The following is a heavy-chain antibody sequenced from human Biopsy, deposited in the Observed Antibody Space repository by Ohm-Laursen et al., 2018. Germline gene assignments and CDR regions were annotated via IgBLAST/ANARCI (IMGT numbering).Heavy chain of an antibody. Sequence: SVKASCKASGGTLINYAISWVRQAPGQGLEWMGGIIPMFGTANYAQMFQGRVTISADESTSTSYMELSSLTTEDTAIYYCARGPHSGSHSCFDYWGRGTLVTVSS. V-gene: IGHV1-69*13. J-gene: IGHJ4*02. CDR1: GGTLINYA. CDR2: IIPMFGTA. CDR3: ARGPHSGSHSCFDY. D-gene: IGHD1-26*01.